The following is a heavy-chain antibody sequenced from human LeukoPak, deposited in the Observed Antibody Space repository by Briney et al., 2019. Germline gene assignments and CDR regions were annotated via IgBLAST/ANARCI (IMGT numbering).Heavy chain of an antibody. CDR2: IYYTGST. D-gene: IGHD2-8*01. J-gene: IGHJ5*02. CDR3: ARDVLMGVGDLNWFDP. CDR1: GGSISSRSYY. Sequence: SETLSLTCTVSGGSISSRSYYWGWIRQPPGKGLEWIGSIYYTGSTYYNPSLKSRVTISADTSKNQFSLKLSSVTAADTAVYYCARDVLMGVGDLNWFDPWGQGTLVTVSS. V-gene: IGHV4-39*07.